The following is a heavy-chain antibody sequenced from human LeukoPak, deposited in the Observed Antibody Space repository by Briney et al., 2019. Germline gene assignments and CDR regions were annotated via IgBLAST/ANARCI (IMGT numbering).Heavy chain of an antibody. V-gene: IGHV3-74*01. CDR2: ISPDGSTT. CDR1: GFPLSRDA. Sequence: GGSLRLSCAASGFPLSRDAMHWVRQSPGKGLVWLSRISPDGSTTNYADSVKGRFTISRDNAKNTLYLQMNSLTDEDTAVYYCASDVAYKFDYWGQGTLVTFSS. J-gene: IGHJ4*02. CDR3: ASDVAYKFDY. D-gene: IGHD5-24*01.